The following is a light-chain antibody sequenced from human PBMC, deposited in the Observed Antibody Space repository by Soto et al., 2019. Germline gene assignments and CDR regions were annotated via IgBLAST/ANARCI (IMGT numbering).Light chain of an antibody. J-gene: IGLJ1*01. V-gene: IGLV2-23*02. Sequence: SALAKPASVSVSPGQSITISCTGTSSDVGSYHLVSWYQQHPGKAPRLMIYDVRKRPSGVSNRFSGSKSGNTASLTISGLQAEDEADYYCCSYAGITTHVFGTGTKVTVL. CDR2: DVR. CDR3: CSYAGITTHV. CDR1: SSDVGSYHL.